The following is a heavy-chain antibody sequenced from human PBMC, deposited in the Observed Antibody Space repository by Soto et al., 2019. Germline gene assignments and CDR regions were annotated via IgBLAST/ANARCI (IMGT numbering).Heavy chain of an antibody. CDR3: ARGLFYYDSSGSYYYYDYGMDV. D-gene: IGHD3-22*01. CDR2: INPNSGGT. J-gene: IGHJ6*02. CDR1: GYTFTGYY. V-gene: IGHV1-2*04. Sequence: ASVKVSCKASGYTFTGYYMHWVRQAPGQGLEWMGWINPNSGGTNYAQKFQGWVTMTRDTSISTAYMELSRLRSDDTAVYYCARGLFYYDSSGSYYYYDYGMDVWGQGTTVTVSS.